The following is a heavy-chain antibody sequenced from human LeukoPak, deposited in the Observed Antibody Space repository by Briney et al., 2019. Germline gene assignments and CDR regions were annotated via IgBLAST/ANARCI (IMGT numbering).Heavy chain of an antibody. CDR3: ARSNWNDVYFDY. D-gene: IGHD1-20*01. V-gene: IGHV3-23*01. CDR1: GFTFSSYA. Sequence: GGSLRLSCAASGFTFSSYAMSWVRQAPGKGLEWVSAISGSGGSTYYADSVKGRFTISRDNSKNTLYLQMNSLRAEDTAVYYCARSNWNDVYFDYWGQGTLVTVSS. CDR2: ISGSGGST. J-gene: IGHJ4*02.